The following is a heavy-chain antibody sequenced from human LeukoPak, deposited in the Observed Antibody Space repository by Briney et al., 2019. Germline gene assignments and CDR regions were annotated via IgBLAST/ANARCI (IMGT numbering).Heavy chain of an antibody. CDR2: IDYSGST. Sequence: WVRQPPGEGLEWIGGIDYSGSTYYNPSLKSRVTISVDTSKNQFSLKPSSVTAADTAMYYCARHGSIIMFRDWGQGTLVTVSS. CDR3: ARHGSIIMFRD. J-gene: IGHJ1*01. V-gene: IGHV4-39*01. D-gene: IGHD3-10*01.